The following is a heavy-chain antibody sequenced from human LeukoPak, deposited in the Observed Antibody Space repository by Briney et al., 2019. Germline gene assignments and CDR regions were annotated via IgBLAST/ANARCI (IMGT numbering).Heavy chain of an antibody. CDR2: IYYSGST. Sequence: SQTLSLTCTVSDGSISSGGYYWSWIRQHPGKGLEWIGYIYYSGSTYYNPSLKSRVTISVDTSKNQFSLKLSSVTAADTAVYYCARGSYYYDSSGYYYYFDYWGQGTLVTVSS. J-gene: IGHJ4*02. D-gene: IGHD3-22*01. CDR1: DGSISSGGYY. CDR3: ARGSYYYDSSGYYYYFDY. V-gene: IGHV4-31*03.